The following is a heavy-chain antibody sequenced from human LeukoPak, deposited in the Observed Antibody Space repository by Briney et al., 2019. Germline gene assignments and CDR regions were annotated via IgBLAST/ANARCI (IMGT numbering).Heavy chain of an antibody. J-gene: IGHJ6*02. D-gene: IGHD1-26*01. CDR1: GFTFSGST. V-gene: IGHV3-73*01. CDR2: IRSKANKYAT. CDR3: IRGAASGSYYGFDV. Sequence: PGGSLRLSCAASGFTFSGSTMHWVRQASGKGLEWVGRIRSKANKYATAYATSVKGRFTLSRDDSKNTAYLQMNSLKTEDTAVYYCIRGAASGSYYGFDVWGQGATVTVSS.